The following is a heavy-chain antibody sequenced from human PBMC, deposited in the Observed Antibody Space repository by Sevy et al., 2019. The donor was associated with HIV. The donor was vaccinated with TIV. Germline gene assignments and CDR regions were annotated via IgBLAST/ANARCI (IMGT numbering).Heavy chain of an antibody. CDR2: IYSDGTT. V-gene: IGHV3-53*01. CDR3: VGADRPNQGDF. D-gene: IGHD6-6*01. J-gene: IGHJ4*02. CDR1: GFTVSRNF. Sequence: GGSLRLSCAASGFTVSRNFMSWIRQAPGKGLEWASIIYSDGTTFYADSVKGRFTISRDNSRNTRYLQMNTLRAEDTAVYYCVGADRPNQGDFWGQGTLVTVSS.